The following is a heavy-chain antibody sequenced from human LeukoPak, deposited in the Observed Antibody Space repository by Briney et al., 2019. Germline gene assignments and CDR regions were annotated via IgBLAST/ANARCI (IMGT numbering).Heavy chain of an antibody. Sequence: GGSLRLSCAASGFAFSSQAMGWVRQSPGKGQEWVSVISDSGSITYYADSVKGRFTISRDNSKNTLFLQMNSLRAEDTAVYYCAKDARRTNGWYFFDYWGQGTLVTVSS. CDR3: AKDARRTNGWYFFDY. V-gene: IGHV3-23*01. CDR1: GFAFSSQA. J-gene: IGHJ4*02. D-gene: IGHD6-19*01. CDR2: ISDSGSIT.